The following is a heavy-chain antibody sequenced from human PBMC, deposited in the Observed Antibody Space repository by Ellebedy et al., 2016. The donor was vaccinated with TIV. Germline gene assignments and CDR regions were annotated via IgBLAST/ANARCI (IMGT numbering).Heavy chain of an antibody. Sequence: GESLKISXAASGFSFRSYAMFWVRQAPGKGLEWVALIRNDGSHKQYADSVRGRFTVSRDISKNTLYLQMSSLRVEDTAVYYCACLGRPEWGQGTVVTVSS. J-gene: IGHJ3*01. D-gene: IGHD7-27*01. CDR1: GFSFRSYA. V-gene: IGHV3-33*07. CDR2: IRNDGSHK. CDR3: ACLGRPE.